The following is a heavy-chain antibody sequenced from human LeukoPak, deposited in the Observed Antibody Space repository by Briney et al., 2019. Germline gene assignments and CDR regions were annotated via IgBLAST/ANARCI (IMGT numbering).Heavy chain of an antibody. CDR2: ISGSGGTT. CDR3: AKDSRSTLPRGRLDY. D-gene: IGHD2-21*02. Sequence: GGSLRLSCAASEFTFSSYAMSWVRQAPGKGLEWVSGISGSGGTTYYADSVKGRFTISRDNSKNTYLQMNSLRAEDTAAYYCAKDSRSTLPRGRLDYWGQGTLVTVSS. CDR1: EFTFSSYA. V-gene: IGHV3-23*01. J-gene: IGHJ4*02.